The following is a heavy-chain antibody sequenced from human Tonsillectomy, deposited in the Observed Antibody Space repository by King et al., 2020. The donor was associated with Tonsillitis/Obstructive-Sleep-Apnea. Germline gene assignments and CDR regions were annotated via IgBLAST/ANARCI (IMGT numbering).Heavy chain of an antibody. Sequence: QVQLVESGGGLVKPGGSLRLSCAASGFTFSDYYMSWIRQSPEKGLEWVSYISSSGSTIYYADSVKGRFTISRDNAKNSLYLQMNSLRVEDTAVYYCARVTGDTTDYYYYYMDVWGKGTTVTVSS. J-gene: IGHJ6*03. CDR1: GFTFSDYY. CDR2: ISSSGSTI. D-gene: IGHD7-27*01. V-gene: IGHV3-11*01. CDR3: ARVTGDTTDYYYYYMDV.